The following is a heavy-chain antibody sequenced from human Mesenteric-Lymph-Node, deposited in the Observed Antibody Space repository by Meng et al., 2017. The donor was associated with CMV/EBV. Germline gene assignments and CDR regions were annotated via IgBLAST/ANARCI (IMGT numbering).Heavy chain of an antibody. V-gene: IGHV3-23*01. CDR3: ARPGVAAAGAYGFDI. CDR1: GFTFSSYA. D-gene: IGHD6-13*01. J-gene: IGHJ3*02. CDR2: ISGSGGST. Sequence: GGSLRLSCAASGFTFSSYAMSWVRQAPGKGLEWVSAISGSGGSTYYADSVKGRFTISRDNAKNTLHLQMNSLRAEDAGLYYCARPGVAAAGAYGFDIWGQGTMVTVSS.